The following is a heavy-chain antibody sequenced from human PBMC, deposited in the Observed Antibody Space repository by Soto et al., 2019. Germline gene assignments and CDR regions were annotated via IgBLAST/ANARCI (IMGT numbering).Heavy chain of an antibody. V-gene: IGHV1-46*03. D-gene: IGHD3-3*01. CDR1: GYTFTSYY. CDR2: INPSGGST. J-gene: IGHJ6*03. Sequence: ASVKVSCKASGYTFTSYYMHWVRQAPGQGLEWMGIINPSGGSTSYAQKFQGRVTMTRDTSTSTVYMELSSLRSEDTAVYYCARGGITIFGGVSKDYYYYYMDVWGKGTTVTVSS. CDR3: ARGGITIFGGVSKDYYYYYMDV.